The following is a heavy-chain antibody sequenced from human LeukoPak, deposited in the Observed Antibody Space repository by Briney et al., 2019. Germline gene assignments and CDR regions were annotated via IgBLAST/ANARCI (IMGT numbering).Heavy chain of an antibody. CDR3: ARPRYCSSTSCYDAFDI. Sequence: PSETLSLTCTVSGGSISSSSYYWGWIRQPPGKGLEWIGSIYYSGSTYYNPSLKSRVTISVDTSKNQFSLKLSSVTAADTAVYYCARPRYCSSTSCYDAFDIWGQGTMVTVSS. CDR1: GGSISSSSYY. J-gene: IGHJ3*02. D-gene: IGHD2-2*01. V-gene: IGHV4-39*07. CDR2: IYYSGST.